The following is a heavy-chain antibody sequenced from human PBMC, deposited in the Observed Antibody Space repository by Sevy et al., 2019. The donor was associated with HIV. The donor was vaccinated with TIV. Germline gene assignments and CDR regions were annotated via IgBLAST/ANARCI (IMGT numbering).Heavy chain of an antibody. CDR2: ISSSSNYI. V-gene: IGHV3-21*01. J-gene: IGHJ3*02. Sequence: GGSLRLSCAASGFTFSSYSMNWVRQAPGKGLEWVSSISSSSNYIYYADSVKGRLTISRDNATNSLYLQMSSLRAEDTAVYYCARVGCSITSCPVHDAFDIWGQGTMVTVSS. D-gene: IGHD2-2*01. CDR3: ARVGCSITSCPVHDAFDI. CDR1: GFTFSSYS.